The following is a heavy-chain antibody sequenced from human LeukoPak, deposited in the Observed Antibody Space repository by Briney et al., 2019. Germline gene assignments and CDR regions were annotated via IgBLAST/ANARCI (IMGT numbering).Heavy chain of an antibody. Sequence: GGSLRLSCTVSGFSVSDNSMIWVPQAPGKGLEWVSFIYSGTTHYSDSVKGRFTISRDNSKNTLYLQMNSLRAEDTAVYYCARRAGAYSHPYDYWGQGTLVTVSS. CDR1: GFSVSDNS. V-gene: IGHV3-53*01. D-gene: IGHD4/OR15-4a*01. CDR2: IYSGTT. CDR3: ARRAGAYSHPYDY. J-gene: IGHJ4*02.